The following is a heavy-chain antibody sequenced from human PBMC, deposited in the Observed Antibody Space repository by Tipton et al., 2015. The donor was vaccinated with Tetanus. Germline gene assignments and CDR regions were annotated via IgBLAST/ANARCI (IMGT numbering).Heavy chain of an antibody. CDR2: ISSSGSSI. J-gene: IGHJ6*02. D-gene: IGHD3-22*01. V-gene: IGHV3-11*01. CDR3: VRVKNYYDSTGHPSHSYSYYGMDV. CDR1: GFTFDDHA. Sequence: GSLRLSCAASGFTFDDHAMHWVRQAPGKGLEWVSYISSSGSSIYYADSVKGRFTISRDNAKSSLFLQMNSLRAEDTAVYYCVRVKNYYDSTGHPSHSYSYYGMDVWGQGTTVTVSS.